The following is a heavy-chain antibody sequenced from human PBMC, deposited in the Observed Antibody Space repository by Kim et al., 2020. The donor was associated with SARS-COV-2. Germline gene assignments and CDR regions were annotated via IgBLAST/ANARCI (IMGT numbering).Heavy chain of an antibody. Sequence: SETLSLTCAVSGASISNSDWWSWVRQPPGKGLEWIGEISQSGSTNYNPSPKSRVTIFLDKSKNQFSLKLSTVTAADTAVYYCARELCSGGTCYATFDYWGQGTLVTVSS. J-gene: IGHJ4*02. CDR1: GASISNSDW. CDR2: ISQSGST. V-gene: IGHV4-4*02. D-gene: IGHD2-15*01. CDR3: ARELCSGGTCYATFDY.